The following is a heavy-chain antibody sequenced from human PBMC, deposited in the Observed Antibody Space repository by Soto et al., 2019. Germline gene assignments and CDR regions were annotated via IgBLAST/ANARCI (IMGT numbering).Heavy chain of an antibody. D-gene: IGHD6-13*01. V-gene: IGHV3-43*01. J-gene: IGHJ4*01. CDR1: GFIFDDFT. CDR3: AKDEGAAVESPGD. CDR2: INWDGRIA. Sequence: EVHLVESGGTVIQVGGSLRLSCTASGFIFDDFTMHWVRLVPGKGLQWVSYINWDGRIAMYADSVKGRFTISRDNTNNHLYLQMNSLRSDDTALYYGAKDEGAAVESPGDWGHGTLVTVSS.